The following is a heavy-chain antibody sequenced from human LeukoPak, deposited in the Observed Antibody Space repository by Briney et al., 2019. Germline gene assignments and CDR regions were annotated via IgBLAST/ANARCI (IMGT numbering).Heavy chain of an antibody. CDR2: ISYDGSNK. J-gene: IGHJ4*02. CDR3: AKDDSGQIDY. CDR1: GFTFSGSA. V-gene: IGHV3-30*04. Sequence: GGSLRLSCAASGFTFSGSAMHWVRQAPGKGLEWVAVISYDGSNKYYADSVKGRFTISRDNSKNTLYLQMNSLRAEDTAVYYCAKDDSGQIDYWGQGTLVTVSS. D-gene: IGHD2-15*01.